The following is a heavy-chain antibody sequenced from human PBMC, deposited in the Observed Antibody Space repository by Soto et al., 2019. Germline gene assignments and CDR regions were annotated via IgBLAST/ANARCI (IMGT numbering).Heavy chain of an antibody. D-gene: IGHD1-1*01. CDR3: AKTGRYNWNDYYYYGMDV. CDR1: GDSVSSNSAA. Sequence: SQTLSLTCAISGDSVSSNSAAWNWIRQSPSRGLEWLGRTYYRSKWYNDYAVSVKSRITINPDTSKNQFSLQLDSVTPEDTAVYYFAKTGRYNWNDYYYYGMDVWGQGTTVTVSS. CDR2: TYYRSKWYN. V-gene: IGHV6-1*01. J-gene: IGHJ6*02.